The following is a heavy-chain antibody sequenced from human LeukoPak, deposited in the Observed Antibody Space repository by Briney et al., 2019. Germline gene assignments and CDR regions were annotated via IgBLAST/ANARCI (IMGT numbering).Heavy chain of an antibody. CDR1: GFSFSGYA. D-gene: IGHD3/OR15-3a*01. V-gene: IGHV3-33*03. CDR3: AKGTRYFYGMDV. Sequence: GGSLRLSCAASGFSFSGYAMHWVRQAPGKGLDWLPIIWYDGTNKYYADSVKGRVTISRDNSNSKNTPYLQMDSLRAEDTAVYYCAKGTRYFYGMDVWGQGTTVIVSS. J-gene: IGHJ6*02. CDR2: IWYDGTNK.